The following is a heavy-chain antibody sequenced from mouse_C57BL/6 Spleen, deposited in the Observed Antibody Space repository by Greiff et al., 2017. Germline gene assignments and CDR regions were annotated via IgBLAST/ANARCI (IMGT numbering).Heavy chain of an antibody. V-gene: IGHV1-15*01. CDR3: TRSLITTVGEYAMDY. CDR2: IDPEPGGT. D-gene: IGHD1-1*01. CDR1: GYTFTDYE. J-gene: IGHJ4*01. Sequence: VQLQQSGAELVRPGASVTLSCKASGYTFTDYEMHWVKQTPVHGLEWIGAIDPEPGGTAYNQKFKGKAILTADKSSSTAYMELRSLTSEDSAVYYCTRSLITTVGEYAMDYWGQGTSVTVSS.